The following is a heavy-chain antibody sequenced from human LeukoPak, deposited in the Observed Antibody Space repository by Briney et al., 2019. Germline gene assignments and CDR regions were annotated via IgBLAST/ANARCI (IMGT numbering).Heavy chain of an antibody. CDR1: GFSFSDYW. CDR3: VREYYGQLY. Sequence: GGSLRLSCAASGFSFSDYWAQWVRHAPGKGLVWVSHINDAGSDTKYADSVKGRFTISRDNAKNTLYLQMNSLRAEDTAMYYCVREYYGQLYWGQGTRVTVYS. D-gene: IGHD3-10*01. CDR2: INDAGSDT. J-gene: IGHJ4*02. V-gene: IGHV3-74*01.